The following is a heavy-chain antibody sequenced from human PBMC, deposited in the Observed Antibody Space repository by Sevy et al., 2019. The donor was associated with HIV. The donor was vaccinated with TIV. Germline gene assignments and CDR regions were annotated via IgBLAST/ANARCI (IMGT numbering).Heavy chain of an antibody. V-gene: IGHV3-48*01. D-gene: IGHD3-22*01. CDR3: ARESYFYDTTTFPENDY. CDR1: GFTFSSFG. J-gene: IGHJ4*02. Sequence: GGSLRLSCAASGFTFSSFGMNWVRQAPGKGLEGISYISHSTNTRLYAASVTGRFSISRDNARNSLYLQMNSLRAEDTAVYYCARESYFYDTTTFPENDYWGRGTLVTVSS. CDR2: ISHSTNTR.